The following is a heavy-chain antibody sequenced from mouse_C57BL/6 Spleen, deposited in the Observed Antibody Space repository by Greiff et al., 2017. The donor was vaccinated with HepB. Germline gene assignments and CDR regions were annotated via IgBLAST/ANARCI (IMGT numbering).Heavy chain of an antibody. D-gene: IGHD1-1*01. CDR3: ARETYGSSPYAMDY. CDR1: GYTFTNYW. CDR2: IYPGGGYT. J-gene: IGHJ4*01. Sequence: QVQLKQSGAELVRPGTSVKMSCKASGYTFTNYWIGWAKQRPGHGLEWIGDIYPGGGYTNYNEKFKGKATLTADKSSSTAYMQFSSLTSEDSAIYYCARETYGSSPYAMDYWGQGTSVTVSS. V-gene: IGHV1-63*01.